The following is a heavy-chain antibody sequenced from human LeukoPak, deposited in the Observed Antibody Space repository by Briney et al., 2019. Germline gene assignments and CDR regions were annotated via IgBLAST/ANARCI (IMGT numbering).Heavy chain of an antibody. CDR2: IEPDGIER. D-gene: IGHD6-13*01. V-gene: IGHV3-7*01. J-gene: IGHJ4*02. CDR3: ARENSGIAATDIIDY. CDR1: GFTLSNYW. Sequence: GGSLRLSCAASGFTLSNYWMSWVRQAPGKGLEWVANIEPDGIERNYVVSVKGRFTISRDNAKQSLYLQMNSLKVEDTAIYFCARENSGIAATDIIDYWGQGTLVTVSS.